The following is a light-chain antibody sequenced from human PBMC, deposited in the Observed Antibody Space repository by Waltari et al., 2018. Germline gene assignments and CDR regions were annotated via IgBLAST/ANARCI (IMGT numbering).Light chain of an antibody. CDR3: QQSYSTPRT. J-gene: IGKJ4*01. CDR1: QSISSY. Sequence: DIQMTQSPHSLSVSLGDRVTISYRASQSISSYLNWYQHQPGHAPNLLIYAASSLQSGVPSRFSGRGSGTDFTLTVSSLQAEDLATYYCQQSYSTPRTFGGGTKVEIK. CDR2: AAS. V-gene: IGKV1-39*01.